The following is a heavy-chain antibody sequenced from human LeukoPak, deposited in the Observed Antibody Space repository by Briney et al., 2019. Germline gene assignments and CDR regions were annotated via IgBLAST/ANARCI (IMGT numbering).Heavy chain of an antibody. J-gene: IGHJ3*02. V-gene: IGHV3-30*18. Sequence: GGSLRLSCAASGFTFSSYGMHWVRQAPGKGLEWVAVISYDGSNKYYADSVEGRFTISRDNSKNTLYLQMNSLRAEDTAVYYCANRVNWNDAPGAFDIWGQGTMVTVSS. D-gene: IGHD1-1*01. CDR3: ANRVNWNDAPGAFDI. CDR2: ISYDGSNK. CDR1: GFTFSSYG.